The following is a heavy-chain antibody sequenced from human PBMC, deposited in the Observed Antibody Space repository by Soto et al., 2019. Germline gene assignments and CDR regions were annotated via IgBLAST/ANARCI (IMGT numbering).Heavy chain of an antibody. CDR2: ISYDGSNK. Sequence: GGSLRLSCAASGFTFSSYDMHWVRQAPGKGLEWVAVISYDGSNKYYADSVKGRFTISRDNSKNTLYLQMNSLRAEDTAVYYCAKDSRLHYGGNSEGYYYYGMDVWGQGTTVTVSS. D-gene: IGHD2-21*02. J-gene: IGHJ6*02. V-gene: IGHV3-30*18. CDR1: GFTFSSYD. CDR3: AKDSRLHYGGNSEGYYYYGMDV.